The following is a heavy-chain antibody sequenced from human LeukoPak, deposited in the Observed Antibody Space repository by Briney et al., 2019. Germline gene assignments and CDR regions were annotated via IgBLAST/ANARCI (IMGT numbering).Heavy chain of an antibody. CDR1: GFTFADYT. CDR3: VKVITGWNTFAFDL. D-gene: IGHD1/OR15-1a*01. V-gene: IGHV3-43*02. J-gene: IGHJ3*01. CDR2: IGGSGGLT. Sequence: GGSLRLSCVASGFTFADYTMRWVRRAPGKGLEWVSLIGGSGGLTFYGDSVEGRFTISRDNGRDSVYLQMNSLRTEDTALYYCVKVITGWNTFAFDLWGPGTRVTVS.